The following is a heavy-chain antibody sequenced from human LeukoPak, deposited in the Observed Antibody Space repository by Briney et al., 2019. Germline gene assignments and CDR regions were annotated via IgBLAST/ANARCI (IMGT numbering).Heavy chain of an antibody. V-gene: IGHV4-59*01. CDR3: ARGGFSSGPD. D-gene: IGHD6-19*01. J-gene: IGHJ4*02. Sequence: PSETLSLTCTVSGGSISSYYWSWIRQPPGKGLEWIGYIYYSGSTNYNPSLKSRVTISVDTSKNQFSLKLSSVTAADSAVYYCARGGFSSGPDWGQGTLVTVSS. CDR2: IYYSGST. CDR1: GGSISSYY.